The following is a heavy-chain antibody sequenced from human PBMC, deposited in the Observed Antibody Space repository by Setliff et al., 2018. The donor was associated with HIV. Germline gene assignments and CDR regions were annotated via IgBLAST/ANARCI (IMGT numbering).Heavy chain of an antibody. CDR3: AQTGGHIMELSH. Sequence: SETLSLTCSVSGVSITTYHWHWVRQSPGKEVEWLGWIYYTGYTDYNASLKSRLTISIDTSRNQFSLQLTSVTAADTAIYYCAQTGGHIMELSHWGQGALVTVSS. D-gene: IGHD7-27*01. CDR2: IYYTGYT. V-gene: IGHV4-59*01. CDR1: GVSITTYH. J-gene: IGHJ4*02.